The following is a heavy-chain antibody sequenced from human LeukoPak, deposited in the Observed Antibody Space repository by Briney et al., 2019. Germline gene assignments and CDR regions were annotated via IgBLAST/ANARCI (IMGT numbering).Heavy chain of an antibody. V-gene: IGHV4-4*07. Sequence: PSETLSLTCSVSGVSVSGYYWSWIRQPAGKGLEWIGRIYTSGSTNYNPSLKSRVTMSVDTSKNQFSLKLSSVTAADTAVYYCARGDRSGYYHYFDYWGQGTLVTVSS. CDR2: IYTSGST. J-gene: IGHJ4*02. D-gene: IGHD3-22*01. CDR3: ARGDRSGYYHYFDY. CDR1: GVSVSGYY.